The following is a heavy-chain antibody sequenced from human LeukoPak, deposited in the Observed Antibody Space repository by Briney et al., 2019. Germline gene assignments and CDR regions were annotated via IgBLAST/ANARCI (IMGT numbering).Heavy chain of an antibody. J-gene: IGHJ4*02. CDR1: GFTFSSYS. V-gene: IGHV3-48*04. CDR3: ARVYSGYEFDY. Sequence: SGGSLRLSCAASGFTFSSYSMNWVRQAPGKGLEWVSYISSSGSTIYYADSVKGRFTISRDNAKNSLNLQMNSLRAEDTAVYYCARVYSGYEFDYWGQGTLVTVSS. D-gene: IGHD5-12*01. CDR2: ISSSGSTI.